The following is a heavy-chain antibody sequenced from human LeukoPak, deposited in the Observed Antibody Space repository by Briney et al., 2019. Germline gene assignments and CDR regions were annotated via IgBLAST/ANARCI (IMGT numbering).Heavy chain of an antibody. CDR1: GFTFSSYE. CDR2: IGSAGDT. J-gene: IGHJ3*02. Sequence: GGSLRLSCAASGFTFSSYEIPWVRQGTGKGLEWVSAIGSAGDTFYEGSVKGRFTISRESAKNSVYLQMNSLRAGDTAVYYCAREVMGNDRGAFDIWGQGTMVTVSS. CDR3: AREVMGNDRGAFDI. V-gene: IGHV3-13*01. D-gene: IGHD2-21*01.